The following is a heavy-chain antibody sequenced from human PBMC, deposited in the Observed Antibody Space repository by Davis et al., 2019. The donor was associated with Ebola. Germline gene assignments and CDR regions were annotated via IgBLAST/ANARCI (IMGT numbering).Heavy chain of an antibody. CDR1: GYTFTNYY. CDR3: ARVFTVTMVRGVIRAFDY. CDR2: ISAYNGNT. D-gene: IGHD3-10*01. V-gene: IGHV1-18*04. Sequence: ASVKVSCKASGYTFTNYYMHWVRQAPGQGLEWMGWISAYNGNTNYAQKLQGRVTMTTDTSTSTAYMELRSLRSDDTAVYYCARVFTVTMVRGVIRAFDYWGQGTLVTVSS. J-gene: IGHJ4*02.